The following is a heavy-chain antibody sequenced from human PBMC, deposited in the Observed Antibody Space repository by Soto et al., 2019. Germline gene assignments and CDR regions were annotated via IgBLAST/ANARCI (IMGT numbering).Heavy chain of an antibody. CDR1: GFSLSTSGVG. J-gene: IGHJ4*02. D-gene: IGHD2-15*01. Sequence: QITLKESGPTLVKPTQTLTLTCTFSGFSLSTSGVGVGWIRQPPGKALEWLALIYWDDDKRYSPSLKSRLTITKDTSKNQVVLTMTNMDPVDTSSYYCAHRRSYCSGGSCYSGFDYWGQGTLVTVSS. CDR3: AHRRSYCSGGSCYSGFDY. CDR2: IYWDDDK. V-gene: IGHV2-5*02.